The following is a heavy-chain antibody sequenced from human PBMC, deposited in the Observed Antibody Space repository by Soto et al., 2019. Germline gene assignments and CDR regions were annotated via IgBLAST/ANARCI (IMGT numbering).Heavy chain of an antibody. CDR1: GYTFTSYG. Sequence: ASVKVSCKASGYTFTSYGISWVRQAPGQGLEWMGWISAYNGNTNYAQKLQGRVTITADESTSTAYMELSSLRSEDTAVYYCARDSWEPDRYYFDYWGQGTLVTVSS. J-gene: IGHJ4*02. D-gene: IGHD1-26*01. CDR3: ARDSWEPDRYYFDY. V-gene: IGHV1-18*01. CDR2: ISAYNGNT.